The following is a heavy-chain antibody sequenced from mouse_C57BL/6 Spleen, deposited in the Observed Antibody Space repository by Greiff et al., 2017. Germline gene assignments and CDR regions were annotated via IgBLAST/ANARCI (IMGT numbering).Heavy chain of an antibody. CDR3: ARVPFTTVVEGYFDV. CDR1: GYSITSGYY. Sequence: VQLQQSGPGLVKPSQSLSLTCSVTGYSITSGYYWNWIRQFPGNKLEWMGYISYDGSNNYNPSLKNRISITRDTSKNQFFLKLNSVTTEDTATYYCARVPFTTVVEGYFDVWGTGTTVTVSS. V-gene: IGHV3-6*01. CDR2: ISYDGSN. D-gene: IGHD1-1*01. J-gene: IGHJ1*03.